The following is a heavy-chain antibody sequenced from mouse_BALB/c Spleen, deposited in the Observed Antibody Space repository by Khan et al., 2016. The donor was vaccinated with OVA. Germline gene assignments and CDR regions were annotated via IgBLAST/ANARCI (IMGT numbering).Heavy chain of an antibody. D-gene: IGHD2-14*01. V-gene: IGHV9-4*02. CDR2: INTHSGMS. CDR1: GYTFTTAG. CDR3: ARGGAAYYRNDGGAKEY. J-gene: IGHJ4*01. Sequence: QVQLKQSGPELKKPGETVRISCKASGYTFTTAGIQWVQKMPGKGLKWIGWINTHSGMSKYAEDFKGRFAFSLEISVRTAYLQITNLKNEDTATYFCARGGAAYYRNDGGAKEYWGQGTSVTVSS.